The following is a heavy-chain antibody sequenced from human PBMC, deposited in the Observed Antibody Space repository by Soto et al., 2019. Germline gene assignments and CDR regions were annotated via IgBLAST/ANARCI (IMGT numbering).Heavy chain of an antibody. CDR2: IYHSGST. CDR1: GGSISSGGYS. J-gene: IGHJ3*02. D-gene: IGHD3-3*01. Sequence: TLSLTCAVSGGSISSGGYSWSWIRQPPGKGLEWIGYIYHSGSTYYNPSLKSRVTISVDRSKNQFSLKLSSVTAADTAVYYCARGADFWSGYYNGAFDIWGQGTMVTVS. V-gene: IGHV4-30-2*01. CDR3: ARGADFWSGYYNGAFDI.